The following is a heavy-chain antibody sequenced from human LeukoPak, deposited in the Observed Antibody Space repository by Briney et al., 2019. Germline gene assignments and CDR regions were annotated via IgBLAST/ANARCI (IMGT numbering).Heavy chain of an antibody. V-gene: IGHV4-28*02. Sequence: SQTLSLTCAVSGYSISSSNWWGWIRQPPGKGLEWIGYIYYSGSIYYNPSLKSRVTMSVDTSKNQFSLKLSSVTAVDTAVYYCARTMSSSHTVYGMDVWGQGTTVTVSS. CDR1: GYSISSSNW. CDR2: IYYSGSI. D-gene: IGHD2-2*02. J-gene: IGHJ6*02. CDR3: ARTMSSSHTVYGMDV.